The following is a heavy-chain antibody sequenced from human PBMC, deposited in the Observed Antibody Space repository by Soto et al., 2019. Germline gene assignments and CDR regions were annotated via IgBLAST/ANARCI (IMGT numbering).Heavy chain of an antibody. J-gene: IGHJ6*02. Sequence: GESLKISCKGSGYSFTSYWIGWVRQMPGKGLEWMGIIYPGDSDTRYSPSFQGQVTISADKSISTAYLQWSSLKASDTAMYYCARLISSGWYHYYYGMDVWGQGTTVTVS. CDR2: IYPGDSDT. V-gene: IGHV5-51*01. CDR3: ARLISSGWYHYYYGMDV. CDR1: GYSFTSYW. D-gene: IGHD6-19*01.